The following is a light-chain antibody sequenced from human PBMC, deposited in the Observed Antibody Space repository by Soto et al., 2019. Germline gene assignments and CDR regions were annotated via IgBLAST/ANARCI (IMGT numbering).Light chain of an antibody. CDR2: GNS. CDR3: QSYDSSYYV. V-gene: IGLV1-40*01. J-gene: IGLJ1*01. Sequence: SVLTQPPSVSGAPGQRVTISCTGSSSNIGAGYDVHWYQQLPGTAPKLLIYGNSNRPSGVPDRFSGSKSGTSASLAITGLQAEDEADYYSQSYDSSYYVLVTGTWSPS. CDR1: SSNIGAGYD.